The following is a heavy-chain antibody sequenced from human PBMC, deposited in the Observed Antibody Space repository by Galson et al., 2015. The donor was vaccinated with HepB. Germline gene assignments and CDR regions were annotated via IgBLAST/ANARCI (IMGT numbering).Heavy chain of an antibody. CDR3: ARGHLADTCYDLWTHYDL. CDR1: GFYFSSYV. V-gene: IGHV3-30-3*01. CDR2: ISYDGSNK. Sequence: SLRLSCAASGFYFSSYVMHWVRQAPGKGPEWVPLISYDGSNKYYRDSVKGRFTISRDNSNNTVYLQMNSLRSEDTAVYFCARGHLADTCYDLWTHYDLWGQGTLVTVSS. D-gene: IGHD3-3*01. J-gene: IGHJ4*02.